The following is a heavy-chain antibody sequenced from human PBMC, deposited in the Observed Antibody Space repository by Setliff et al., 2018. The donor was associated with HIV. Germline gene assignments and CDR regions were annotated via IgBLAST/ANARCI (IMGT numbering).Heavy chain of an antibody. D-gene: IGHD3-22*01. Sequence: LSLTCTVSGGSITSSYWSWIRRPAGKGLEWIGRIYTSGSTNYNPSLKSRVTMSIDTSKKQFSLKLASVTAADTAVYYCARGGSYDTFDYWGQGTLVTVSS. CDR3: ARGGSYDTFDY. V-gene: IGHV4-4*07. CDR2: IYTSGST. J-gene: IGHJ4*02. CDR1: GGSITSSY.